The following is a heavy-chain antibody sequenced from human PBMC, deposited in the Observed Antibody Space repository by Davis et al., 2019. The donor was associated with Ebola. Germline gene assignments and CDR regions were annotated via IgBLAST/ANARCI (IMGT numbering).Heavy chain of an antibody. V-gene: IGHV4-39*01. CDR1: GDSISSSNYN. D-gene: IGHD4-17*01. Sequence: SETLSLTCTVSGDSISSSNYNWGWIRQPPGKGLEWIGSIYDSGKTYYNPSLKSRVTISVDTSKNQFSLKLSSVTAADTALYYCARHDRGDYLDYWGQGTLVTVSS. CDR3: ARHDRGDYLDY. J-gene: IGHJ4*02. CDR2: IYDSGKT.